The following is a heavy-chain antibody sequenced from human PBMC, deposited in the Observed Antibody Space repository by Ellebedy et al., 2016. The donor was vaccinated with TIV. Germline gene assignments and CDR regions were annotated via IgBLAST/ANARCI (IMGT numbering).Heavy chain of an antibody. CDR1: GFTFSSYG. V-gene: IGHV3-30*03. J-gene: IGHJ4*02. Sequence: GESLKISCAASGFTFSSYGMHWVRQAPGKGLEWVAVISYDGSNKYYADSVKGRFTISRDNSKNTLYLQMNSLRAEDTAVYYCARDRLGWREPPNYWGQGTLVTVSS. CDR3: ARDRLGWREPPNY. CDR2: ISYDGSNK. D-gene: IGHD7-27*01.